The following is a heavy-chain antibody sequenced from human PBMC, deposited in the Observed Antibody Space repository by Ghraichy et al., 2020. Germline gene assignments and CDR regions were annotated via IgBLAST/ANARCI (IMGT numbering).Heavy chain of an antibody. CDR2: IYHNGRT. D-gene: IGHD2-2*01. J-gene: IGHJ5*02. Sequence: SETLSLTCTVSGDSLNNYYWSWIRQAPWKGLEWIGSIYHNGRTKYNPSLQSRLTMSVDTSKNQFSLSLTSVTAADTVVFYCARDQEWRASSSGFDPWGQGTLVSVSP. CDR3: ARDQEWRASSSGFDP. CDR1: GDSLNNYY. V-gene: IGHV4-59*01.